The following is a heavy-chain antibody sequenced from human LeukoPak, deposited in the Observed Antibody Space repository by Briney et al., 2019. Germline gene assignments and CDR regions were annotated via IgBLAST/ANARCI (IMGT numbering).Heavy chain of an antibody. J-gene: IGHJ5*02. Sequence: PGGSLRLSCAASGFTFSSYWMSWVRQAPGKGLEWVANIKQDGSEKYYVDSVKGRFTISRDNAKNSLYLQMNSLRAEDTAVYCCAREARITGTNNWFDPWGQGTLVTVSS. CDR3: AREARITGTNNWFDP. D-gene: IGHD1-7*01. CDR1: GFTFSSYW. V-gene: IGHV3-7*01. CDR2: IKQDGSEK.